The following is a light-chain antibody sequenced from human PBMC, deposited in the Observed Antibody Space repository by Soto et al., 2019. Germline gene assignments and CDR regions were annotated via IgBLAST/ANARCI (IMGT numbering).Light chain of an antibody. Sequence: EIVLTQSPATLSLSPGERATLSCRASQSVTTYLAWYQQKPGQAPRLLIYDASNRATGIPARFSGSGSGTDFSLTISSLEPEDFAVYYCHQCANWHLTVGGGTKVEIK. CDR3: HQCANWHLT. J-gene: IGKJ4*01. V-gene: IGKV3-11*01. CDR2: DAS. CDR1: QSVTTY.